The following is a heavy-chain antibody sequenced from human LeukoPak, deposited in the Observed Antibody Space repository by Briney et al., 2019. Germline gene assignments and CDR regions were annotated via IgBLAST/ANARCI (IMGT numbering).Heavy chain of an antibody. CDR2: ISGSGGST. V-gene: IGHV3-23*01. Sequence: GGSLRLSCAASGFTFSSYEMNWVRQAPGKGLEWVSAISGSGGSTYYADSVKGRFTISRDNSKNTLYLQMNSLRAEDTAVYYCAKEGLWFGEFDFDYWGQGTLVTVSS. CDR3: AKEGLWFGEFDFDY. D-gene: IGHD3-10*01. J-gene: IGHJ4*02. CDR1: GFTFSSYE.